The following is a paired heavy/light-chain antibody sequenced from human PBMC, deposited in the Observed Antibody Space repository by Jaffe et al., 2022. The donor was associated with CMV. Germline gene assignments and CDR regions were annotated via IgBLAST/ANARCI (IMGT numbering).Heavy chain of an antibody. V-gene: IGHV1-69*01. CDR3: ARESVYYYDTRGYSSRYYYDGMDV. D-gene: IGHD3-22*01. CDR1: GGTFSTYA. J-gene: IGHJ6*01. CDR2: IIPIFGTI. Sequence: QVQLVQSGAEVKKPGSSVKVSCKASGGTFSTYAITWVRQAPGQGLEWMGAIIPIFGTINYAQKFQGRVTITADESTSTVYMELSSLRSEDTAVYYCARESVYYYDTRGYSSRYYYDGMDVWGQGTTVTVSS.
Light chain of an antibody. CDR1: SSNIGSNY. Sequence: QSVLTQPPSASGTPGQRLTISCSGSSSNIGSNYVYWYQQFPGTAPKLLIYRNNQRPSGVPDRFSGSKSGTSASLAISGLRSEDEADYYCTTWDGSLSGWVFGGGTKLTVL. V-gene: IGLV1-47*01. CDR2: RNN. J-gene: IGLJ3*02. CDR3: TTWDGSLSGWV.